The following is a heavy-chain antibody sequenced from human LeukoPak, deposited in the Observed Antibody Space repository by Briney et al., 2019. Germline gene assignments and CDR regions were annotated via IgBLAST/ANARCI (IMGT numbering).Heavy chain of an antibody. Sequence: PGGSLRLSGAASAFTFDDYGMSWVRQAQGKGLEWVSDINWNGGSTAYADSVKVRFTISRDNAKNSLYLQMNSPRAGDTALYYCARALDYSSSWYPRVLNYYYGMDVWGQGTTVTVSS. CDR1: AFTFDDYG. V-gene: IGHV3-20*04. D-gene: IGHD6-13*01. J-gene: IGHJ6*02. CDR3: ARALDYSSSWYPRVLNYYYGMDV. CDR2: INWNGGST.